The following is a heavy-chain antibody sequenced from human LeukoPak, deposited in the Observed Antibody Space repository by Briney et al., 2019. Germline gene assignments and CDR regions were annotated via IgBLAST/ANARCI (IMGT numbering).Heavy chain of an antibody. Sequence: ASVKVSCKASGGTFSSYAISWVRQAPGQGLEWMGRIIPILGIANYAQKFQGRVTITADKSTSTAYMELSSLRSEDTAVYYCARFAADFWSGYSDDFDYWGQGTLVTVSS. D-gene: IGHD3-3*01. CDR1: GGTFSSYA. CDR2: IIPILGIA. CDR3: ARFAADFWSGYSDDFDY. J-gene: IGHJ4*02. V-gene: IGHV1-69*04.